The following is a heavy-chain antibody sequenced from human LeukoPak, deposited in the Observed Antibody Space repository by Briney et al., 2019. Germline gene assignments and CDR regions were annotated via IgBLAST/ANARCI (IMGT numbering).Heavy chain of an antibody. Sequence: PGGSLRLSCAASGFTFSSYSMNWVRQAPGKGLEWVSSISSSSSYIYYADSVKGRFTISRDNAKNSLYLQMNSLRAEDTAVYYCARGRRYSYGPGDYWGQGTLVTVSS. CDR1: GFTFSSYS. D-gene: IGHD5-18*01. CDR3: ARGRRYSYGPGDY. CDR2: ISSSSSYI. V-gene: IGHV3-21*01. J-gene: IGHJ4*02.